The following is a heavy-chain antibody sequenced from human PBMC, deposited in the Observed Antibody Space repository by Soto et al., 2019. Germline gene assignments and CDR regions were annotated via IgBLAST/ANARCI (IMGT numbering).Heavy chain of an antibody. CDR2: ISPYTGKT. CDR1: GYTFTNYG. Sequence: QAQLVQSGAEVKKPGASVNISCKASGYTFTNYGFIWVRQAPGHGLEWVGWISPYTGKTEYAQNLQGRVTMTRDKPTSTAYMELRSLRSDDTAVYYCARDIYGGNCCDAFDIWGQGTMVTVSS. V-gene: IGHV1-18*01. D-gene: IGHD2-15*01. J-gene: IGHJ3*02. CDR3: ARDIYGGNCCDAFDI.